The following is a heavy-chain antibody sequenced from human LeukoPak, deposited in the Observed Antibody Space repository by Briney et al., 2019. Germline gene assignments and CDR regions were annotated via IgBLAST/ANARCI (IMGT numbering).Heavy chain of an antibody. Sequence: GGSLRLSCAASGFTFSTYAMTWVRQAPGKGLEWVSAVRGSGTDTYRADSVKGRFTISRDNSKNTLYLQMNSLRAEDTAIYYCAKTSRRDSAYDSPFDYWGQGTLVTVSS. CDR3: AKTSRRDSAYDSPFDY. J-gene: IGHJ4*02. CDR1: GFTFSTYA. D-gene: IGHD5-12*01. V-gene: IGHV3-23*01. CDR2: VRGSGTDT.